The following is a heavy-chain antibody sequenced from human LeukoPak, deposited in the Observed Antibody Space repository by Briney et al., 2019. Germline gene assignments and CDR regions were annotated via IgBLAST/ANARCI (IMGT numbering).Heavy chain of an antibody. CDR2: FDPEDGET. V-gene: IGHV1-24*01. D-gene: IGHD1-26*01. CDR1: GYTLTELS. Sequence: GASAKVSCKVSGYTLTELSMHWVRQAPGKGLEWMGGFDPEDGETIYAQKFQGRVTMTEDTSTDTAYMELSSLRSEDTAVYYCATFFSRGSYFDYWGQGTLVTVSS. CDR3: ATFFSRGSYFDY. J-gene: IGHJ4*02.